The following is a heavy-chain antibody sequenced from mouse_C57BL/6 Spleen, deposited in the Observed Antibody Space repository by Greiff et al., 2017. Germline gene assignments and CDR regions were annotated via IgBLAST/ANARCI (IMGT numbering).Heavy chain of an antibody. CDR1: GYAFSSYW. CDR3: ARSFTTVVNFDY. V-gene: IGHV1-80*01. Sequence: QVQLKESGAELVKPGASVKISCKASGYAFSSYWMNWVKQRPGKGLEWIGQIYPGDGDTNYNGKFKGKATLTADKSSSTAYMQLSSLTSEDSAVYFCARSFTTVVNFDYWGQGTTLTVSS. D-gene: IGHD1-1*01. J-gene: IGHJ2*01. CDR2: IYPGDGDT.